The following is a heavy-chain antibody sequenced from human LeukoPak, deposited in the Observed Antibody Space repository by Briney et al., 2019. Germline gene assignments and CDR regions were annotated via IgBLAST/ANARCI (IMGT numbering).Heavy chain of an antibody. J-gene: IGHJ4*02. V-gene: IGHV3-23*01. CDR3: AKDMVETQLRYFDWAHEGFDY. Sequence: GGSLRLSCAASGFTFSSYAMSWVRQAPGKGLEWVSAISGSGGSTYYADSVKGRFTISRDNSKNTLYLQMNSLRAEDTAVYYCAKDMVETQLRYFDWAHEGFDYWGQGTLVTVSS. CDR2: ISGSGGST. CDR1: GFTFSSYA. D-gene: IGHD3-9*01.